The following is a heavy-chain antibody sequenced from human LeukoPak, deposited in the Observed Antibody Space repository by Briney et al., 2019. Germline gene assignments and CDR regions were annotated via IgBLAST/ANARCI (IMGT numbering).Heavy chain of an antibody. CDR2: INPNSGGT. CDR1: GYTFTGYY. V-gene: IGHV1-2*02. D-gene: IGHD1-14*01. Sequence: ASVKVSCKASGYTFTGYYLHWVRQAPGQGLEWMGWINPNSGGTNYAQKFQGRVTMTRDTSISTAYMELSGLRSDDTAVYYCARVGRAELLDAFDIWGQGTMVTVSS. J-gene: IGHJ3*02. CDR3: ARVGRAELLDAFDI.